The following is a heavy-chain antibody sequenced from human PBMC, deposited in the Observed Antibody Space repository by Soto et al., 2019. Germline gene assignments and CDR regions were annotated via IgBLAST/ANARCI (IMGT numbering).Heavy chain of an antibody. Sequence: GGSLRLSCAASGFTFSSYSMNWVRQAPGKGLEWVSSISSSSSYIYYADSVKGRFTISRDNAKNSLYLQMNSLRAEDTAVYYCARAGDYGDAFDIWGQGTMFTVSS. J-gene: IGHJ3*02. D-gene: IGHD4-17*01. CDR3: ARAGDYGDAFDI. V-gene: IGHV3-21*01. CDR1: GFTFSSYS. CDR2: ISSSSSYI.